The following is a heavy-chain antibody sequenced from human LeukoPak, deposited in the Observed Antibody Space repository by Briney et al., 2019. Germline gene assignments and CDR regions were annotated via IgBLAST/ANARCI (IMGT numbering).Heavy chain of an antibody. D-gene: IGHD3-22*01. Sequence: GESLKISCKGSGYSFTNYWIGWVRQMPGKGLEWVGIIYPGDSDTRYSPSFQGQVTISADKSISTAYLQWSSLKASDTAMYYCARNYYDSSGYYYVALGSFDHWGQGTLVTVSS. V-gene: IGHV5-51*01. J-gene: IGHJ4*02. CDR2: IYPGDSDT. CDR1: GYSFTNYW. CDR3: ARNYYDSSGYYYVALGSFDH.